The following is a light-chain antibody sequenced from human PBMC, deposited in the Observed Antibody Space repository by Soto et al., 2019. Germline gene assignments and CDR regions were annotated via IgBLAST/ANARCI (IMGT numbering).Light chain of an antibody. V-gene: IGLV2-14*03. CDR1: SSDVGGYNY. CDR3: SSFTRSNTYV. CDR2: DVT. J-gene: IGLJ1*01. Sequence: QSALTQPASVSGSPGQSITISCTGTSSDVGGYNYVSWYQQHPGKAPKLMIYDVTNRPSGVANRFSGSKSGNTASLTISGLQAEDEGDYYCSSFTRSNTYVFGTGTKVTVL.